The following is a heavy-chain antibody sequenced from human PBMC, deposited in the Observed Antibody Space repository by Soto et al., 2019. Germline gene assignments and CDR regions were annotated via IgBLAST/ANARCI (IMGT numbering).Heavy chain of an antibody. J-gene: IGHJ3*02. CDR3: ARFPSTGYYDFWSGHYPSGAFDI. CDR1: GFTCSSYG. CDR2: IWYDGSNK. Sequence: GGPLRLSCAASGFTCSSYGMHWVRQAPGKGPEWVAVIWYDGSNKYYADSVKGRFTISRDNSKNTLYLQMNSLRAEDTAVYYCARFPSTGYYDFWSGHYPSGAFDIWAQGTMVTVSS. V-gene: IGHV3-33*01. D-gene: IGHD3-3*01.